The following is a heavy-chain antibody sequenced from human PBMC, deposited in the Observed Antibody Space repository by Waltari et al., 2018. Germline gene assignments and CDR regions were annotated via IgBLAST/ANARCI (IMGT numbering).Heavy chain of an antibody. Sequence: QLQLQESGPGLVKPSETLSLMCTVSGGSITSSSFHWTWIRQPPGKGLEWIGSVYYTGSAFYNPSLKSRRTIASDTSVNQFSLQVRSVTAADTAVYYCARLASPEGLDVWGQGTTVTVSS. CDR2: VYYTGSA. CDR1: GGSITSSSFH. CDR3: ARLASPEGLDV. V-gene: IGHV4-39*01. J-gene: IGHJ6*02.